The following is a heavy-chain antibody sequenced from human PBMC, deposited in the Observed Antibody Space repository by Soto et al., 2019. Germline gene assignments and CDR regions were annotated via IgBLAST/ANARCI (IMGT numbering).Heavy chain of an antibody. D-gene: IGHD5-18*01. CDR3: ARIARGYSYGPPGYYYGMDG. CDR1: GYCFTTYW. Sequence: PGQSLKLSCTGSGYCFTTYWIGWVRQLPGKGLEWMGIIYPGDSDTRYSQSIQGQVTISADKSISTAYLQWSSLKASDTAMYYCARIARGYSYGPPGYYYGMDGWGQGTTVTVS. CDR2: IYPGDSDT. J-gene: IGHJ6*02. V-gene: IGHV5-51*01.